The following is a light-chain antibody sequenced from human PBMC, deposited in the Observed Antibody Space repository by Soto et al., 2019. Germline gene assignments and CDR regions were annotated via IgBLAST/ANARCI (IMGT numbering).Light chain of an antibody. CDR1: QSIGIW. CDR3: QQYNDYSWT. J-gene: IGKJ1*01. V-gene: IGKV1-5*03. Sequence: IQMTQSPSTLSASVGDRVAITCRASQSIGIWLAWYQKKPGKAPRFLVYKASTLQTGVPSRFSGSGSGTELTLTISSLQPDDFATYYCQQYNDYSWTFGQGTKVEIQ. CDR2: KAS.